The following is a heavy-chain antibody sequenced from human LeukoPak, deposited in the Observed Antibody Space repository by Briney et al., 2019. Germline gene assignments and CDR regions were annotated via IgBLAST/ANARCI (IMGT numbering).Heavy chain of an antibody. V-gene: IGHV3-30*14. D-gene: IGHD4-23*01. CDR2: ISFDGSHK. CDR3: ARSLTVVTPLSY. J-gene: IGHJ4*02. CDR1: GFTFNNYA. Sequence: PGRSLRLSCAASGFTFNNYAMHWVRQAPGKGLEWVAGISFDGSHKYCADSVKGRFTISRDNSRNALYLQMNGLRAEDTAVYYCARSLTVVTPLSYWGQGTLVTASS.